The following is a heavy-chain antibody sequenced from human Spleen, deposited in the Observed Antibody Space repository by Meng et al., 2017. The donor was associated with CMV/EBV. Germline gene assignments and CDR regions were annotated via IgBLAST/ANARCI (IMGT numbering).Heavy chain of an antibody. D-gene: IGHD3-3*01. CDR1: GYTFTSYG. CDR2: ISAYSGNT. Sequence: QVQLVQSGAEVKKPGASVKVSCKASGYTFTSYGISWVRQAPGQGLKWVGWISAYSGNTNNAQKFQGRVTMTTDTSTRTVYMELRSLRSDDTAVYYCARYDFGGGDWFDPWGQGTLVTVSS. CDR3: ARYDFGGGDWFDP. J-gene: IGHJ5*02. V-gene: IGHV1-18*01.